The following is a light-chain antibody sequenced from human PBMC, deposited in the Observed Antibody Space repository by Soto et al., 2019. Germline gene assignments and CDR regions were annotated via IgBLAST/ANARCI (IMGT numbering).Light chain of an antibody. CDR1: SYNIGSNT. CDR2: SNN. Sequence: QSVLTQPPSASGTPGQRVTVSCSGSSYNIGSNTVNWYRQLPGTAPKLLIYSNNQRPSGVPDRFSGSKSGTSVSLAISGLQSEDEADYYCAAWDDSLNGLVIGGGTKVTVL. CDR3: AAWDDSLNGLV. J-gene: IGLJ3*02. V-gene: IGLV1-44*01.